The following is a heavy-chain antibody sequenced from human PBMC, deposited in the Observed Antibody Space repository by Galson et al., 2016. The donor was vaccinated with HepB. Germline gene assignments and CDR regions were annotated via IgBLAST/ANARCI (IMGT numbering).Heavy chain of an antibody. J-gene: IGHJ4*02. D-gene: IGHD3-10*02. CDR1: GFTFNKYG. CDR2: DSVHGGRK. Sequence: SLRLSCAASGFTFNKYGMHWVRQAPGKGLEWVAADSVHGGRKFYADAVKGRFTISRDSANNMLFLQMTSPRADDTAVYYCAKRHEYCPPVGCSVDYWGQGTLVSVSS. V-gene: IGHV3-30*18. CDR3: AKRHEYCPPVGCSVDY.